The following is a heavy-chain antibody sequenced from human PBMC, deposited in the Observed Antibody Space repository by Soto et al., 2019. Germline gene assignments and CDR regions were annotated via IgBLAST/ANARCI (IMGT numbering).Heavy chain of an antibody. Sequence: QVQLVQSGAEVKKPGASVKVSCKVSGYTLTELSMHWVRQAPGKGLEWMGGFDPEDGETIYAQKFQGRVTMTEDTATDTADMELSSLRSEEKAVYYCATDPVVAATPRHDYCYYGMDVWGQGTTVTVSS. V-gene: IGHV1-24*01. CDR3: ATDPVVAATPRHDYCYYGMDV. J-gene: IGHJ6*02. CDR1: GYTLTELS. CDR2: FDPEDGET. D-gene: IGHD2-15*01.